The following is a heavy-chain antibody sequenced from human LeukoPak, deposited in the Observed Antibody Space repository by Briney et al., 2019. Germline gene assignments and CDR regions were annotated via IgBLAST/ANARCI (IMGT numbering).Heavy chain of an antibody. D-gene: IGHD1-26*01. V-gene: IGHV4-31*03. J-gene: IGHJ4*02. CDR3: ARVGAACLEY. CDR1: GGSISSGGYY. Sequence: SETLSLTCTVTGGSISSGGYYWSWIRQHPGKGLEWIGYIYYTGSTYYNPSLKSRVTISVDTSKNQFSLNLSSVTAADTAVYYCARVGAACLEYWGQGTLVTVSS. CDR2: IYYTGST.